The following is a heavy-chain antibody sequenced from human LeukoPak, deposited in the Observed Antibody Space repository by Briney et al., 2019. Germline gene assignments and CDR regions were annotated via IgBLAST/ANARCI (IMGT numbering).Heavy chain of an antibody. Sequence: GESLKISCKASGYSFPNYWIGWVRQMPGKGLEWMGIIYPADSHTTYSPSFQGQVTFSADKSITTAYLQWGSLKASDTAMYYCASSRHYDTSAYYYFDYWGQGTLVTVSS. CDR3: ASSRHYDTSAYYYFDY. J-gene: IGHJ4*02. CDR1: GYSFPNYW. CDR2: IYPADSHT. D-gene: IGHD3-22*01. V-gene: IGHV5-51*01.